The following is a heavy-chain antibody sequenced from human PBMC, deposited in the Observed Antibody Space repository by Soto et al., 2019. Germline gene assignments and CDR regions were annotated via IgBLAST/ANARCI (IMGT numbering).Heavy chain of an antibody. J-gene: IGHJ4*02. CDR1: GFAVSSKY. Sequence: PGGSLSLSCAASGFAVSSKYMTSVRQAPGKGLEWVSVIYGGGTTYYADSVKGRFTISRDTSKNTLYLQMNSLRAEDTAVYYCVQTTGWPGFDFWGQGTLVTVSS. CDR3: VQTTGWPGFDF. V-gene: IGHV3-53*01. D-gene: IGHD6-19*01. CDR2: IYGGGTT.